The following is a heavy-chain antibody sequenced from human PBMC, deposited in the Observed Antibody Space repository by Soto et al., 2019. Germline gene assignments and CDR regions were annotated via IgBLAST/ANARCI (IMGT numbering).Heavy chain of an antibody. CDR1: GFTVSSNY. Sequence: EVQLVETGGGLIQPGGSLRLSCAASGFTVSSNYMSWVRQAPGKGLEWVSVIYSGGSTYYADSVKGRFTISRDNSKNTLYLQMNSLRAEDTAVYYCARDVTHWGTVVTPFDYWGQGTLVTVSS. D-gene: IGHD7-27*01. V-gene: IGHV3-53*02. CDR2: IYSGGST. J-gene: IGHJ4*02. CDR3: ARDVTHWGTVVTPFDY.